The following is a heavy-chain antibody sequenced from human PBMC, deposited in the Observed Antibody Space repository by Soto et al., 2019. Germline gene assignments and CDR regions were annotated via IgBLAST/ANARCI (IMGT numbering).Heavy chain of an antibody. CDR1: GYTFTSYD. V-gene: IGHV1-8*01. CDR3: ASGAMDPYYSYGMDV. Sequence: QVQLVQSGAEVKKPGASVKVSCKASGYTFTSYDINWVRQATGQGLEWMGWMNPNRGNTGYAQKFQGRVTMTRNTSINTAYMELSSLRSEDTAVYYCASGAMDPYYSYGMDVWGQGTTVTVSS. CDR2: MNPNRGNT. J-gene: IGHJ6*02.